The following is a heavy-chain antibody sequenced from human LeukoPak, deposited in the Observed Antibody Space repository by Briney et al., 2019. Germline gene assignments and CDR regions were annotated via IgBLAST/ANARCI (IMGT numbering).Heavy chain of an antibody. CDR1: GFSISSDYY. CDR2: IFHSGST. V-gene: IGHV4-38-2*01. D-gene: IGHD3-16*01. J-gene: IGHJ3*02. Sequence: PSETLSLTCAVSGFSISSDYYWGWIRQPPGKGLERIGTIFHSGSTYYNPSFRSRVTISVDTSKNQFSLKLRSVTASDTAVYYCARHSQWGIIPWTFDIWGQGTMVTVSS. CDR3: ARHSQWGIIPWTFDI.